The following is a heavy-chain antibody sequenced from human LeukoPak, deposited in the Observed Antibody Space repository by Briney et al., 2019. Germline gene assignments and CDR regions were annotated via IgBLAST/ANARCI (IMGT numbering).Heavy chain of an antibody. CDR3: ARVYDSSGYGIAY. CDR1: GGSISSSSYY. D-gene: IGHD3-22*01. J-gene: IGHJ4*02. V-gene: IGHV4-39*07. Sequence: SETLSLTCTVSGGSISSSSYYWGCIRQPPGKGLECIGSIYYSGSTYYNPSLKSRVTISVDTSKNQFSLKLSSVTAADTAVYYCARVYDSSGYGIAYWGQGTLVTVSS. CDR2: IYYSGST.